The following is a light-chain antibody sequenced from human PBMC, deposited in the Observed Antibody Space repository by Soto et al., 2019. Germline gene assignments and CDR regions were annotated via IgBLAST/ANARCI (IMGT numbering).Light chain of an antibody. Sequence: QSVLTQPPSASGTPGQRVTISCSGSSSNIGTNTVNWYQQLPGTAPKLLIYSNNQRPSGVPDRFSGSKSGTSASLAISVVQSEDEADYYCAAWDDSLNGVFGGGTKLTVL. CDR3: AAWDDSLNGV. V-gene: IGLV1-44*01. J-gene: IGLJ2*01. CDR2: SNN. CDR1: SSNIGTNT.